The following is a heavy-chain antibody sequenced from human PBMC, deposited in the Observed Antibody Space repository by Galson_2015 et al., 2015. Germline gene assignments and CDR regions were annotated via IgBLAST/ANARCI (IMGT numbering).Heavy chain of an antibody. CDR3: TTEPNELVLRYFDWIFDY. Sequence: SLRLSCAASGFTFSNAWMSWVRQAPGKGLEWVGRIKSKTDGGTTDYAAPVKGRFTISRDDSKNTLYLQMNSLKTEDTAVYYCTTEPNELVLRYFDWIFDYWGQGTLVTVS. D-gene: IGHD3-9*01. V-gene: IGHV3-15*01. CDR1: GFTFSNAW. CDR2: IKSKTDGGTT. J-gene: IGHJ4*02.